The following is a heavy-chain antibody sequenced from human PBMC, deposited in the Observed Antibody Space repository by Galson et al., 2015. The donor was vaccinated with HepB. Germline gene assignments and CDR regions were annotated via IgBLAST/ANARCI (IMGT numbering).Heavy chain of an antibody. CDR1: GFTFSSYG. V-gene: IGHV3-33*01. J-gene: IGHJ4*02. CDR2: IWYDGSNK. D-gene: IGHD2-8*02. CDR3: ARDSVVYAIMGVIDY. Sequence: SLRLSCAASGFTFSSYGMHWVRQAPGKGLEWVAVIWYDGSNKYYADSVKGRFTISRDNSKNTLYLQMNSLRAEDTAVYYCARDSVVYAIMGVIDYWGQGTLVTVSS.